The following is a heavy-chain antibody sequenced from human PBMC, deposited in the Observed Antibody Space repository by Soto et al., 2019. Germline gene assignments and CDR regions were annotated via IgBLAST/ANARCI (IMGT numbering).Heavy chain of an antibody. CDR3: ARDLWRSNADYYYHYDIYV. Sequence: ASVKVSCKACGYTFTGYYMHWVRQAPGQGLEWMGWINANSGGTNYAQKFQGWVTMTRDTSISTAYMELSRLRSDDTAVYYCARDLWRSNADYYYHYDIYVPAQRTAVPVS. CDR1: GYTFTGYY. D-gene: IGHD2-8*01. J-gene: IGHJ6*02. V-gene: IGHV1-2*04. CDR2: INANSGGT.